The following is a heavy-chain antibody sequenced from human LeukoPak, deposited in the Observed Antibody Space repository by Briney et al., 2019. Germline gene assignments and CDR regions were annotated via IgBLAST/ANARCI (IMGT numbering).Heavy chain of an antibody. V-gene: IGHV1-46*01. CDR3: ARDACSTTICQAGGNWFDP. J-gene: IGHJ5*02. Sequence: GASVKVSCKASGYTFTSYYMHWVRQAPGQGLEWMGIINPSGGSTSYAQKFQGRVTMTRDTSTSTVYMELSSLRSEDMAVYFCARDACSTTICQAGGNWFDPWGQGTLVIVS. D-gene: IGHD2-2*01. CDR1: GYTFTSYY. CDR2: INPSGGST.